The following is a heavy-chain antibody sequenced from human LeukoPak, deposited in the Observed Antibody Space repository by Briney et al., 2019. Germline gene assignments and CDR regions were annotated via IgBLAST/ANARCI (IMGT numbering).Heavy chain of an antibody. CDR1: GFTFRTYT. Sequence: GGPLRLYCAASGFTFRTYTMNWIRQAPGEGLQCVSAISGSADGTYYSDSVKGRFTISRDNSNNTLYLQMHSLRVEDTAIYYCARDPSSLSMDVWGKGTTVTVSS. J-gene: IGHJ6*04. CDR3: ARDPSSLSMDV. CDR2: ISGSADGT. V-gene: IGHV3-23*01.